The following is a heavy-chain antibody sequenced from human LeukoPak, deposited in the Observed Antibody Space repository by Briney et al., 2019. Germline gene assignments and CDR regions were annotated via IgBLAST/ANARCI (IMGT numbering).Heavy chain of an antibody. J-gene: IGHJ4*02. CDR3: ARGGYSYGSTFDY. D-gene: IGHD5-18*01. CDR1: GFTFSSYA. CDR2: ISSNGGST. V-gene: IGHV3-64*01. Sequence: PGGSLRLSCAASGFTFSSYAMHWVRQAPGKGLEYVSAISSNGGSTYYANSVKGRFTISRDNSKNTLHLQMGSLRAEDMAVYYCARGGYSYGSTFDYWGQGTLVTVSS.